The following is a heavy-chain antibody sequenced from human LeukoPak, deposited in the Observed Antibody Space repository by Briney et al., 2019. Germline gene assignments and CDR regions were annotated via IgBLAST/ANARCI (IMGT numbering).Heavy chain of an antibody. CDR3: ARGVGRLRYCSSTSCSHDY. CDR2: INHSGRT. D-gene: IGHD2-2*01. J-gene: IGHJ4*02. V-gene: IGHV4-34*01. Sequence: SETLSLTCAVYGGSFSGYYWSWIRQPPGKGLEWIGEINHSGRTNYNPSLKSRVTISVDTSKNQFSLKLSSVTAADTAVYYCARGVGRLRYCSSTSCSHDYWGQGTLVTVSS. CDR1: GGSFSGYY.